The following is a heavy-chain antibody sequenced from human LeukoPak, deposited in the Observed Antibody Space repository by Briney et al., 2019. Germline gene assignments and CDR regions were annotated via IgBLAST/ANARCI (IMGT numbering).Heavy chain of an antibody. CDR2: ITGSGGST. D-gene: IGHD6-19*01. CDR1: GFTLNTYA. J-gene: IGHJ4*02. CDR3: ARSGGRGWYPADY. V-gene: IGHV3-23*01. Sequence: GGSLRLSCAASGFTLNTYAMSWVRQAPGKGLEWVSTITGSGGSTYYADSVKGRFTISRDNSKNTMYLQMNSLRDEDTAVFFCARSGGRGWYPADYWGQGTLVTVSS.